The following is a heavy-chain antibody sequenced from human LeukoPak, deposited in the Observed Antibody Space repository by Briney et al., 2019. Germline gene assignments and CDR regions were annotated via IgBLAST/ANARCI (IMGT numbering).Heavy chain of an antibody. CDR2: ISYDGSNK. V-gene: IGHV3-30-3*01. CDR3: AREPITGTRGWFDP. J-gene: IGHJ5*02. CDR1: GFTFSSYA. D-gene: IGHD1-7*01. Sequence: GGSLRLSCAASGFTFSSYAMHWVRQAPGKGLEWVAVISYDGSNKYYADSVKGRFTISRDNSKNTLYLQMNSLRAEDTAVYYCAREPITGTRGWFDPWGQGTLVTVSS.